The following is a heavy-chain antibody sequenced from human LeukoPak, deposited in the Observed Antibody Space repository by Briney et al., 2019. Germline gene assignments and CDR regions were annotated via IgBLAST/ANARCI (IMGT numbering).Heavy chain of an antibody. Sequence: NSSETLSLTCTVSGGSISSYYRSWIRQPPGKGLEWIGYIYYSGSTNYNPSLKSRVTISVDTSKNQFSMKLSSVTAEDTSVYYCASVGGEGGAPGYWGQGTLVTVSS. CDR2: IYYSGST. CDR3: ASVGGEGGAPGY. V-gene: IGHV4-59*12. CDR1: GGSISSYY. J-gene: IGHJ4*02. D-gene: IGHD4-17*01.